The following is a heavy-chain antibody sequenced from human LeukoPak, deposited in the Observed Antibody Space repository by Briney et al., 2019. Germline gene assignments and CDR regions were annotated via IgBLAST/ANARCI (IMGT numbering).Heavy chain of an antibody. J-gene: IGHJ5*02. Sequence: ASVKVSCKVSGYTLTEISMHWVRQAPGKGLEWMGGFDPEDGETIYAQKFQGRVTMTEDTSTDTAYMELSSLRSEDTAVYYCATSWVVAADNWFDPWGQGTLVTVSS. CDR1: GYTLTEIS. CDR3: ATSWVVAADNWFDP. V-gene: IGHV1-24*01. D-gene: IGHD2-15*01. CDR2: FDPEDGET.